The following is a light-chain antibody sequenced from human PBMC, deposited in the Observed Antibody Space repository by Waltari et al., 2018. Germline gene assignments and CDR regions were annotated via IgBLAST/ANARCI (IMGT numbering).Light chain of an antibody. CDR2: RNN. V-gene: IGLV10-54*01. CDR1: SNNVGNEG. J-gene: IGLJ3*02. Sequence: QAGLTQSPSVSKGLRQTATLTCTGNSNNVGNEGAAWLQQHQGHPPKLLSYRNNNRPSGISERLAASRSGNTASLTITGLQPEDEADYYCSAWGSSLSAWVFGGGTKLTVL. CDR3: SAWGSSLSAWV.